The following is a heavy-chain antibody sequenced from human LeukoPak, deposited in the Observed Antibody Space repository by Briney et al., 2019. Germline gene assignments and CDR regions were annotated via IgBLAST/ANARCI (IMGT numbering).Heavy chain of an antibody. V-gene: IGHV4-34*01. Sequence: SETMSLTSAVDGGFFSGYYWSWIRQPAGKVLEWIGEINHSGSTNYNPSLKSRVTISVDTSKNQYSLKLSSVTAADTAVYYCARGSVVVVVAAAYYYYGMDVWGQGTTVTVSS. J-gene: IGHJ6*02. CDR2: INHSGST. D-gene: IGHD2-15*01. CDR3: ARGSVVVVVAAAYYYYGMDV. CDR1: GGFFSGYY.